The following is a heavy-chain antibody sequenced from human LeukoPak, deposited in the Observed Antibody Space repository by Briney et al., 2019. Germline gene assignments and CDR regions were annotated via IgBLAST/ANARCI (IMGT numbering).Heavy chain of an antibody. CDR3: ARVAPTGTGPLY. CDR1: GFTFSSYW. Sequence: GGSLRLSCAASGFTFSSYWMHWVRQAPGKGLVWVSRINSDGSSTSYADSVKGRFTISRDNAKNSLYLQMNGLRAEDTAVYYCARVAPTGTGPLYWGQGSLVTVSS. D-gene: IGHD1-1*01. V-gene: IGHV3-74*01. CDR2: INSDGSST. J-gene: IGHJ4*02.